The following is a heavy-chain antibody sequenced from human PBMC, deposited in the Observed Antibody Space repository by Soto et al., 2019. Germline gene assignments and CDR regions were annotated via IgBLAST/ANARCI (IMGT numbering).Heavy chain of an antibody. V-gene: IGHV3-7*01. CDR3: ARDRSRVYSYLSGAYYAIDV. J-gene: IGHJ6*02. CDR1: GFTFSSYW. CDR2: IKQDGSEK. D-gene: IGHD5-18*01. Sequence: GGSLRLSCAASGFTFSSYWMSWVRQAPGKGLEWVANIKQDGSEKYYVDSVKGRFTISRDNAKNSLYLQMNSLRAEDTSLYYCARDRSRVYSYLSGAYYAIDVWGQGPTVTVSS.